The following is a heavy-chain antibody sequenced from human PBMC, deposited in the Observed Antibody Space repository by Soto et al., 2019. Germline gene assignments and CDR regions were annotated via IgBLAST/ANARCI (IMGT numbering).Heavy chain of an antibody. CDR1: GFTFSSYS. D-gene: IGHD6-6*01. Sequence: GGSLRLSCAASGFTFSSYSMNWVRQAPGKGLEWVSSISSSSSYIYYADSVKGRFTISRDNAKNSLYLQMNSLRAEDTAVYYCVRDLLYSSSSVWFDPWGQGTLVTVSS. V-gene: IGHV3-21*01. CDR3: VRDLLYSSSSVWFDP. CDR2: ISSSSSYI. J-gene: IGHJ5*02.